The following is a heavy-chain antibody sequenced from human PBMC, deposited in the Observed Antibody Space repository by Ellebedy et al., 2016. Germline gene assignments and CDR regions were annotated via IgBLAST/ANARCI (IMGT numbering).Heavy chain of an antibody. Sequence: GESLKISXQGSGYSFTSYWIGWVRQIPGKGLEWMGIIYPGDSDTRYSPSFQGQVTISADKSISTAYLQWSSLKASDTAMYYCATGYCGGDCYSGYYGMDVWGQGTTVTVSS. V-gene: IGHV5-51*01. J-gene: IGHJ6*02. CDR3: ATGYCGGDCYSGYYGMDV. D-gene: IGHD2-21*02. CDR2: IYPGDSDT. CDR1: GYSFTSYW.